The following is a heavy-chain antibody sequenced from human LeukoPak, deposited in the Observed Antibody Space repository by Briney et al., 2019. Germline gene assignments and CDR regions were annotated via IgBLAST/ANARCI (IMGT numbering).Heavy chain of an antibody. J-gene: IGHJ4*02. V-gene: IGHV3-21*01. CDR2: ISSSSYI. Sequence: SGGSLRLSCAASGFTFSSYSMNWVRQAPGKGLEWVSSISSSSYIYYADSVKGRFTISRDDAKNSLYLQMNSLRAEDTAVYYCARGGTHYYGSGKNDYWGQGTLVTVSS. CDR3: ARGGTHYYGSGKNDY. CDR1: GFTFSSYS. D-gene: IGHD3-10*01.